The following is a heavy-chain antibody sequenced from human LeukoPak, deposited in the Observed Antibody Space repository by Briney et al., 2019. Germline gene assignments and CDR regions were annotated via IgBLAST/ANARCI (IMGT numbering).Heavy chain of an antibody. CDR2: IYYSGST. Sequence: SETLSLTCTVSGGSISSHYWSWIRQPPGKGLEWIGYIYYSGSTNYNPSLKSRVTISVDTSKNQFSLKLSSVTAADTAVYYCASTRIVSYYYYGMDVWGQGTTVTVSS. CDR3: ASTRIVSYYYYGMDV. CDR1: GGSISSHY. J-gene: IGHJ6*02. V-gene: IGHV4-59*11. D-gene: IGHD2-15*01.